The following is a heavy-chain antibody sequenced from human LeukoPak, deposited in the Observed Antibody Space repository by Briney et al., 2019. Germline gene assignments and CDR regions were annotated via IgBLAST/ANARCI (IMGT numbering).Heavy chain of an antibody. J-gene: IGHJ5*02. CDR3: ARGSGYCSSTSCYTGGFDP. Sequence: SETLSLTCTVSGGSISSSSYYWGWIRQPPGKGLEWIGSIYYSGSTYYNPSLKSRVTISVDTSKNQFSLKLSSVTAADTAVYYCARGSGYCSSTSCYTGGFDPWGQGTLVTVSS. D-gene: IGHD2-2*02. CDR2: IYYSGST. V-gene: IGHV4-39*01. CDR1: GGSISSSSYY.